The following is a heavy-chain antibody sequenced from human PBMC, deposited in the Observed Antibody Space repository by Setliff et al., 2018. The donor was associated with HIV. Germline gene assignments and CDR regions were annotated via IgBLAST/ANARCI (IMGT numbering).Heavy chain of an antibody. CDR2: IYPSDSDT. J-gene: IGHJ4*01. CDR1: GYSFSNYW. D-gene: IGHD2-15*01. V-gene: IGHV5-51*01. CDR3: ARVMNGWVFNPVGLDM. Sequence: GESLKISCKGSGYSFSNYWIGWVRHMPGKGLEWMAIIYPSDSDTRYSPSFQGQVTISADKSISTAYLQWSSLKASDTAMYYCARVMNGWVFNPVGLDMWGQGTLVTVSS.